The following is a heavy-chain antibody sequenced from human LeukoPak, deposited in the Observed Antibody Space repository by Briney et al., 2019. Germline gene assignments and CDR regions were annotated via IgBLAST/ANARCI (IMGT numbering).Heavy chain of an antibody. D-gene: IGHD2-15*01. V-gene: IGHV3-21*01. CDR2: ISSGSSYI. J-gene: IGHJ4*02. Sequence: GGSLTLSCAASGFTFSRYSMNWVRQAPGKGLEWVSSISSGSSYIYYADSVKGRFTISRDNAKNSLYLQMNSLRAEDTAVYYCASGSGYCSGGSCSDYWGQGTLVTVSS. CDR1: GFTFSRYS. CDR3: ASGSGYCSGGSCSDY.